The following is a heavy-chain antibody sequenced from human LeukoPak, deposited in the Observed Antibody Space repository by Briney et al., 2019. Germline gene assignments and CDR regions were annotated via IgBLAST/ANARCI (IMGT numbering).Heavy chain of an antibody. J-gene: IGHJ4*02. D-gene: IGHD6-19*01. CDR1: GGTFSSYA. CDR3: ARAERYSSGWYPHY. V-gene: IGHV1-69*05. CDR2: IIPIFGTA. Sequence: SVKASCKASGGTFSSYAISWVRQAPGQGLEWMGRIIPIFGTANYAQKFQGRVTVTTDESTSTAYMELSSLRSEDTAVYYCARAERYSSGWYPHYWGQGTLVTVSS.